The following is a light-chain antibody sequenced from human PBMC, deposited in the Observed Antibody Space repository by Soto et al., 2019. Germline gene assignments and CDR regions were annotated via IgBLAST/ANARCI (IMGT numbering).Light chain of an antibody. J-gene: IGKJ5*01. Sequence: IQMTQSPSSLSASVRDRVTITCRASQGISNFLAWYQQKPGKVPKLLISAASTLQSGVPSRFSGSGSGTDFTLTITSLQPEDGATYYCQKYSSVITFGQGTRLEI. CDR2: AAS. CDR3: QKYSSVIT. V-gene: IGKV1-27*01. CDR1: QGISNF.